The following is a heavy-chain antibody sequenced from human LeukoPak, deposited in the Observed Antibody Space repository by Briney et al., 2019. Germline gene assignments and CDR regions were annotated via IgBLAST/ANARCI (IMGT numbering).Heavy chain of an antibody. V-gene: IGHV4-39*07. CDR2: IYYSGST. CDR3: ARGAVITFGGVLFAFDI. Sequence: SETLSLTCTVSGGSISSSSYYWGWIRQPPGKGLEWIGSIYYSGSTYYNPSLKSRVTISVDTSKNQFSLKLSSVTAADTAVYYCARGAVITFGGVLFAFDIWGQGTMVTVSS. J-gene: IGHJ3*02. D-gene: IGHD3-16*01. CDR1: GGSISSSSYY.